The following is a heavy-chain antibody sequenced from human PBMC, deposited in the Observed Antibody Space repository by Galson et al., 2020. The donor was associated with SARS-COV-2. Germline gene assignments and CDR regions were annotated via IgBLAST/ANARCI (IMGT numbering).Heavy chain of an antibody. CDR3: ARGAVRAFFDY. Sequence: GGSLRLSCAASEFAVSSNYMSWARQAPGKGLEWVSILYSGGDTYYADSVKGRFTVSRDDSKNLLYLQMSSLRVDDTAVYYCARGAVRAFFDYWGQGALVTVSS. J-gene: IGHJ4*02. CDR1: EFAVSSNY. CDR2: LYSGGDT. D-gene: IGHD3-16*01. V-gene: IGHV3-53*01.